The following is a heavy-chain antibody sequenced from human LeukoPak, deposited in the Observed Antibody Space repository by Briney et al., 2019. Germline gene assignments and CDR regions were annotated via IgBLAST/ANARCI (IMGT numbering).Heavy chain of an antibody. D-gene: IGHD6-13*01. CDR1: GFTFSSYS. Sequence: PGGSLRLSCSAYGFTFSSYSMNWVRQAPGKGLEWVSYISSCSSTIYYADSVKGRFTISRDNAKNSLYLQMNSLRAEDTAVYYCARGSWYGDYWGQGNLVTVSS. J-gene: IGHJ4*02. V-gene: IGHV3-48*04. CDR3: ARGSWYGDY. CDR2: ISSCSSTI.